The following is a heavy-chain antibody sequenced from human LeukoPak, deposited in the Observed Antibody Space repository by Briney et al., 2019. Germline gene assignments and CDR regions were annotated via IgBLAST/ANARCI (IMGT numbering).Heavy chain of an antibody. V-gene: IGHV4-39*01. Sequence: SETLSLTCTVSGGTISGSSYYWDWIRQPPGKGLEWIATIYYSGTTYYNPSLGSRVAISVDTSKDQFSLKLTSVTAADTAVYYCAGRGYGSSTTSFIGYWGQGTLVTVSS. CDR2: IYYSGTT. CDR3: AGRGYGSSTTSFIGY. D-gene: IGHD2-2*01. CDR1: GGTISGSSYY. J-gene: IGHJ4*02.